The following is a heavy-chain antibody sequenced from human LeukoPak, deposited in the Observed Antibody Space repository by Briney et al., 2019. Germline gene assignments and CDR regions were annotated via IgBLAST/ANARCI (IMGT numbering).Heavy chain of an antibody. J-gene: IGHJ4*02. V-gene: IGHV3-48*01. D-gene: IGHD2-2*01. CDR2: ISSSSTI. CDR1: GFTFSSYS. Sequence: GGSLRLSCAASGFTFSSYSMNWVRQAPGKGLEWVSYISSSSTIYYADSVKGRFTISRDNAKNSLYLQMNSLRAEDTAVYYCARLIVVVPAATFDYWGQGTLVTVSS. CDR3: ARLIVVVPAATFDY.